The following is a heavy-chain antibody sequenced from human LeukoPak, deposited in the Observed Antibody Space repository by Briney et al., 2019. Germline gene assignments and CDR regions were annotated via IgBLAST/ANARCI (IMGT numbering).Heavy chain of an antibody. CDR1: GFTFSRYW. D-gene: IGHD1-14*01. CDR2: INSDGSTT. Sequence: GGSLRLSCVASGFTFSRYWMHWVRQAPGKGLVWVSRINSDGSTTIYADSVKGRFTISRDNAKNTLYLQMNSLRAEDTAVYFCVSGPTGFAWGQGTLVTVSS. J-gene: IGHJ5*02. V-gene: IGHV3-74*01. CDR3: VSGPTGFA.